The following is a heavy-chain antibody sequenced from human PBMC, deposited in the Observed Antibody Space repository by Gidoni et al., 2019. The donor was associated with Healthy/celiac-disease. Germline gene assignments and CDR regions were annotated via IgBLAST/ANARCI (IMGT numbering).Heavy chain of an antibody. CDR3: ASGTFRSHDYGDYAFDP. J-gene: IGHJ5*02. CDR1: GGSISSGGYY. V-gene: IGHV4-31*03. Sequence: QVQLQESGPGLVKPSQTLSLTCTVSGGSISSGGYYWSWIRQHPGKGLEWIGYIYYSGSTYYNPSLKSRVTISVDTSKNQFSLKLSSVTAADTAVYYCASGTFRSHDYGDYAFDPWGQGTLVTVSS. D-gene: IGHD4-17*01. CDR2: IYYSGST.